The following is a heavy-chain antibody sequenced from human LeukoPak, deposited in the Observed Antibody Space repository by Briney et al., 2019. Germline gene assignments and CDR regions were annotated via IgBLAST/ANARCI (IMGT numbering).Heavy chain of an antibody. CDR1: GGSFSGYY. CDR3: ARVSGSGLYFKSFDP. V-gene: IGHV4-34*01. CDR2: INHSEST. D-gene: IGHD3-10*01. Sequence: SETLSLTCAVYGGSFSGYYWSWIRQPPGKGLEWIGEINHSESTNYNPSLKSRVTISVDTSKNQFSLKLTSVTAADTAVYFCARVSGSGLYFKSFDPWGQGTLVIVSS. J-gene: IGHJ5*01.